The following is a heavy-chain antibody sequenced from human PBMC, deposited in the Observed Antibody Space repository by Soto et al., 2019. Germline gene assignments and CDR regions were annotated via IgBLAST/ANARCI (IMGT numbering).Heavy chain of an antibody. D-gene: IGHD3-3*01. Sequence: SQNLSLTFTVSGGSITTGSYHWSVTRHPTVTGLDCLGYIYYSGSTDYNPSLKSRVFISIDTYKNQFSLKLSSVTAADTAVYYCARVGYDFWSGSDYYYYGMDVWGQGTTVTVTS. V-gene: IGHV4-61*01. CDR3: ARVGYDFWSGSDYYYYGMDV. CDR1: GGSITTGSYH. J-gene: IGHJ6*02. CDR2: IYYSGST.